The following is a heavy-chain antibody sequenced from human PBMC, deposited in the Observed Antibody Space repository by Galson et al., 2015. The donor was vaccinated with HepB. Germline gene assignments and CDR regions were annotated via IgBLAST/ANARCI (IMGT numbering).Heavy chain of an antibody. Sequence: SLRLSCAASGFTFSNSAMTWVRQPPGKGLEWVSAASGSGTETFYADSVKGRFTVSRDNSKNTLFLQMNSLGAEDTAIYYCAKDTSLYDFWRLEYWGQGTLVSVFS. V-gene: IGHV3-23*01. J-gene: IGHJ4*02. CDR2: ASGSGTET. CDR1: GFTFSNSA. D-gene: IGHD3-3*01. CDR3: AKDTSLYDFWRLEY.